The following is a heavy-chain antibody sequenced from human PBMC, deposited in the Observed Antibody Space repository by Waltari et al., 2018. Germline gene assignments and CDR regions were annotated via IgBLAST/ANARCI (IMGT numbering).Heavy chain of an antibody. J-gene: IGHJ3*02. V-gene: IGHV1-24*01. Sequence: QVQLVQSGAEVKKPGASVKVSCKVSGYTLTELYMHWVRQAPGKGLEWMGGVDPEDGETIYAQKFQGRVTMTEDTSTETAYMELSSLRSEDTAVYYCATDSPRSYLTAFDIWGQGTMVTVSS. CDR1: GYTLTELY. CDR3: ATDSPRSYLTAFDI. D-gene: IGHD1-26*01. CDR2: VDPEDGET.